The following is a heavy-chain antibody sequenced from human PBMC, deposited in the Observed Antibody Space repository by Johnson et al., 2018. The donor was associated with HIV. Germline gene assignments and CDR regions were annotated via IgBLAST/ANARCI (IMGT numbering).Heavy chain of an antibody. CDR1: GFMVADYG. D-gene: IGHD3-10*01. CDR2: INWNGGSK. V-gene: IGHV3-20*04. CDR3: ARDFFAFGECTAFDI. Sequence: VQLVESGGGVVRPGGSLRLSCAVSGFMVADYGMSWVRQVPGKGLEWVSGINWNGGSKGYADSAKGRFTISRDNARNSLYLQMNRLRAEDTALYYCARDFFAFGECTAFDIWGQGTRVTVSS. J-gene: IGHJ3*02.